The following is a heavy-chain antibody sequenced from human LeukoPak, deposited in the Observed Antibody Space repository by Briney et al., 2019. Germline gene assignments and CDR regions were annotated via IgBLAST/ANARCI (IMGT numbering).Heavy chain of an antibody. Sequence: PGGPLRLSCAASGFTFSSYSMNWVRQAPGKGLEWVSSISSSSSYIYYADSVKGRFTISRDNAKNSLYLQMNNLRAEDTAVYYCARDSGDSSSQYYYYYYMDVWGKGTTVTVSS. V-gene: IGHV3-21*01. CDR3: ARDSGDSSSQYYYYYYMDV. J-gene: IGHJ6*03. D-gene: IGHD6-6*01. CDR2: ISSSSSYI. CDR1: GFTFSSYS.